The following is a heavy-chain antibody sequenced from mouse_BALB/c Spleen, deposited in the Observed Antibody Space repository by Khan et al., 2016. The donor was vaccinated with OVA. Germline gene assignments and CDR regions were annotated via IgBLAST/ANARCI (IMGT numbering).Heavy chain of an antibody. Sequence: EAQLQESGPDLVKPSQSLSLTCTVTGYSITSAYSWHWIRQFPGNKLEWMGYIHYSGTTSYNPSLKSRISITRDTSKNQFFLQLNSVTTEDTATYYCAGGFPTYWGQGTLVTVSA. CDR3: AGGFPTY. CDR2: IHYSGTT. CDR1: GYSITSAYS. J-gene: IGHJ3*01. V-gene: IGHV3-1*02.